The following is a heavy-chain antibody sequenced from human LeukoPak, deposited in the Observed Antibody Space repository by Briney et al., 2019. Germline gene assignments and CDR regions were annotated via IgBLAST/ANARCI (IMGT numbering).Heavy chain of an antibody. V-gene: IGHV4-30-4*01. CDR2: IYYSGST. Sequence: SETLSLTCTVSGGSISSGDYYWSWIRQPPGKGLEWIGYIYYSGSTYYNPSLKSRVTISVDTSKNQFSLKLSSVTAADTAVYYCASGTYDSSGFYYYYGMDVWGQGTTVTVSS. CDR1: GGSISSGDYY. CDR3: ASGTYDSSGFYYYYGMDV. D-gene: IGHD3-22*01. J-gene: IGHJ6*02.